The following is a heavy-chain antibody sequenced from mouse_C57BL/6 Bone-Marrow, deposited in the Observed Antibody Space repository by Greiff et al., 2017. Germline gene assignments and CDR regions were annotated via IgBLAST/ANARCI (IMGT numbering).Heavy chain of an antibody. J-gene: IGHJ3*01. CDR3: ARDYYGSSFWFAY. Sequence: QVQLKESGPELVKPGASVKISCKASGYTFTSYWMHWVKQRPGQGLEWIGEIDPSDSYTNYNQKFKGKSTLTVDKSSSTAYMQLSSLTSEDSAVYYYARDYYGSSFWFAYWGQGTLVTVSA. CDR1: GYTFTSYW. CDR2: IDPSDSYT. D-gene: IGHD1-1*01. V-gene: IGHV1-69*01.